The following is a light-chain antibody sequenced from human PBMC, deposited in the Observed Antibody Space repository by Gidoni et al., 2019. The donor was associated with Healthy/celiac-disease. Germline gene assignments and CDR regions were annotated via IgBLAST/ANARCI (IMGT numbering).Light chain of an antibody. Sequence: DIVMTQSPDSLAVSLCERATITCKASQCALYSSNNKNYLAWYQQKPGQPPTLLIYWASTRESGVPDRFSGSGSGTDFTLTISSLQAEDVAVYYCQQYYSTPWTFGQGTKVEIK. J-gene: IGKJ1*01. V-gene: IGKV4-1*01. CDR3: QQYYSTPWT. CDR2: WAS. CDR1: QCALYSSNNKNY.